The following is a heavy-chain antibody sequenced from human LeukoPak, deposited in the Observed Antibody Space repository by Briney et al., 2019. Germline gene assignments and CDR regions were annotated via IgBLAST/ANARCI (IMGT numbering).Heavy chain of an antibody. V-gene: IGHV3-49*04. Sequence: GGSLRLSCAASGFTFSSHAMSWVRQAPGKGLEWVGFIRSKAYGGTTEYAASVKGRFTISRDDSKSIAYLQMNSLKTEDTAVYYCTRDPSYGDFDAFDIWGQGTMVTVSS. J-gene: IGHJ3*02. D-gene: IGHD4-17*01. CDR2: IRSKAYGGTT. CDR3: TRDPSYGDFDAFDI. CDR1: GFTFSSHA.